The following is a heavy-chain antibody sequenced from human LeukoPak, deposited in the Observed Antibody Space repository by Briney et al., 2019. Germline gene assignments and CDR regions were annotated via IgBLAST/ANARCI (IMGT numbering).Heavy chain of an antibody. D-gene: IGHD1-1*01. Sequence: GGSLRLSCAASGFTFSSYAMHWVRQAPGKGLEWVAVISYDGSNKYYADSVKGRFTISRDNAKNSLYLQMNSLRAEDTAVYYCARENWNGCPHDYWGQGTLVTVSS. J-gene: IGHJ4*02. V-gene: IGHV3-30-3*01. CDR3: ARENWNGCPHDY. CDR1: GFTFSSYA. CDR2: ISYDGSNK.